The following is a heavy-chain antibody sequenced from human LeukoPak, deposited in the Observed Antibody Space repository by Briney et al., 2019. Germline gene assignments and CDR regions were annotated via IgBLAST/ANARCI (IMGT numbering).Heavy chain of an antibody. CDR2: INTDSGNP. V-gene: IGHV7-4-1*02. J-gene: IGHJ6*03. CDR3: ARVSLDIAAAGNHTGGPSLYYYYYYMDV. CDR1: GYSFNSQG. Sequence: GASVKVSCKASGYSFNSQGMNWVRQAPGQGLEWMGWINTDSGNPTYAQGFTGRFVFSLDSSVSTAYLQISSLKAEDTAVYYCARVSLDIAAAGNHTGGPSLYYYYYYMDVWGKGTTVTVSS. D-gene: IGHD6-13*01.